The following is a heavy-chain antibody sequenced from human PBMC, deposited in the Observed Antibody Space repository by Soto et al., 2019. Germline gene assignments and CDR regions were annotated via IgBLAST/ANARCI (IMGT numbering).Heavy chain of an antibody. CDR2: INVASGNT. Sequence: QVQHVQSGAEVKEPGASVKVSCKASGYTFTAYSIHWVRQAPGQRLEWMGWINVASGNTKYSQKLQGRVTFHRDTSATTDYMELRSLGSEDTAVYYCARQHDLWNHYCFDNWGQGTLVTVSS. D-gene: IGHD3-3*01. J-gene: IGHJ4*02. V-gene: IGHV1-3*01. CDR3: ARQHDLWNHYCFDN. CDR1: GYTFTAYS.